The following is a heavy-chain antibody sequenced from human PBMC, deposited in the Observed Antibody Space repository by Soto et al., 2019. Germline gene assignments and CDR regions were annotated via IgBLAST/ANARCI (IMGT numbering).Heavy chain of an antibody. D-gene: IGHD6-19*01. V-gene: IGHV1-69*01. Sequence: QVQLVQSGAEVKKPGSSVKVSCKASGVTFSSYGISWVRQAPGQGLEFMGGIIPIFGTTNYAHKFRGRVTFTADESTNTTYMELTSVRSEDTAVYYCARASGRGWYNWFDPWCQGTLVTVSS. CDR1: GVTFSSYG. CDR2: IIPIFGTT. CDR3: ARASGRGWYNWFDP. J-gene: IGHJ5*02.